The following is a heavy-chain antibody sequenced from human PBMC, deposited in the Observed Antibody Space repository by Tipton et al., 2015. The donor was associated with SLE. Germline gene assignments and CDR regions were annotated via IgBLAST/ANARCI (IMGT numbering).Heavy chain of an antibody. D-gene: IGHD5-18*01. CDR1: GGSISSSSYY. Sequence: LRLSCTVSGGSISSSSYYWGWIRQPPGKGLEWIGSIYYSGSTYYNPSLKSRVTISVDTSKKQFSLKLSSVTAADTAVYYCARGGTAINYWGQGTLVTVSS. V-gene: IGHV4-39*07. J-gene: IGHJ4*02. CDR2: IYYSGST. CDR3: ARGGTAINY.